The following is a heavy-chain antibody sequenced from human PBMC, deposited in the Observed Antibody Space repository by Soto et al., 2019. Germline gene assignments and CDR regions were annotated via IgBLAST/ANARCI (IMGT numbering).Heavy chain of an antibody. Sequence: GESLKISCKGSGYSFTNYWISWVRQMPGKGLEWMGRIDPSDSYTNYSPSSQGHVTISADKSISTAYLQSSSLKASDTAMYYCARQGYYYYGMDVWGQGTTVTVSS. V-gene: IGHV5-10-1*01. CDR2: IDPSDSYT. J-gene: IGHJ6*02. CDR1: GYSFTNYW. CDR3: ARQGYYYYGMDV.